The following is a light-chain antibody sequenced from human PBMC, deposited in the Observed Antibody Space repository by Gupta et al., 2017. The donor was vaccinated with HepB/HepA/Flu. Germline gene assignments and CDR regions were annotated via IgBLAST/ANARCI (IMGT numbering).Light chain of an antibody. J-gene: IGKJ4*01. CDR2: AAS. CDR1: QAISSY. Sequence: DIQLTQSPSFLSASVGDRVTITCRPSQAISSYLAWYQQKPGKAPKLLLYAASALQSMVPSRVSGSGSGTEFTITISSLQPEDFATYYWQQLNSYPLTFGGGTKVEIK. CDR3: QQLNSYPLT. V-gene: IGKV1-9*01.